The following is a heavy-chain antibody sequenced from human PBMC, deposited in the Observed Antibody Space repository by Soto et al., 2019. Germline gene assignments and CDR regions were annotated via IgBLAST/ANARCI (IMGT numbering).Heavy chain of an antibody. CDR1: GGSFSGYY. CDR3: ARMFKVVTALYYYYYGMDV. D-gene: IGHD2-21*02. Sequence: SETLSLTCAVCGGSFSGYYWSWIRQPPGKGLEWIGEINHSGSTNYNPSLKSRVTISVDTSKNQFSLKLSSVTAADTAVYYCARMFKVVTALYYYYYGMDVWGQGTTVTVS. CDR2: INHSGST. J-gene: IGHJ6*02. V-gene: IGHV4-34*01.